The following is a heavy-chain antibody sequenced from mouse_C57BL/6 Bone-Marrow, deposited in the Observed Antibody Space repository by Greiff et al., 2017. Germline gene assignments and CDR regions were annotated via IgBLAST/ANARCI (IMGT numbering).Heavy chain of an antibody. CDR1: GYTFTSYW. CDR3: AREPSYYGYDGGYFDV. Sequence: QVQLQQPGAELVMPGASVKLSCKASGYTFTSYWMHWVKQRPGQGLEWIGEIDPSDSYTNYNQKFKGKSTLTVDKSSSTAYMQLSSLTSEDSAVYYCAREPSYYGYDGGYFDVWGKGTTVTVSS. D-gene: IGHD2-9*01. V-gene: IGHV1-69*01. J-gene: IGHJ1*03. CDR2: IDPSDSYT.